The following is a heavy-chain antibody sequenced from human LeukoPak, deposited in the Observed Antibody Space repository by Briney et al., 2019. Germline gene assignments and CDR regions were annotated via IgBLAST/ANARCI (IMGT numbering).Heavy chain of an antibody. CDR3: ARLYLVRYYYGSGRENWFDP. J-gene: IGHJ5*02. D-gene: IGHD3-10*01. Sequence: SETLSLTCTVSGVSISSSSYYWGWIRPPPGKGLEWIGSIYYSGSTYYNPSLKSRVTISVDTSKNQFSLTLSSVPAADTAVYYCARLYLVRYYYGSGRENWFDPWGQGTLVTVSS. CDR2: IYYSGST. CDR1: GVSISSSSYY. V-gene: IGHV4-39*01.